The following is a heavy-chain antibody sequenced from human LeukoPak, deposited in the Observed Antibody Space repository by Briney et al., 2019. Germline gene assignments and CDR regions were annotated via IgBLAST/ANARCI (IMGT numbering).Heavy chain of an antibody. CDR1: GYSISNGYY. V-gene: IGHV4-38-2*02. CDR2: IYHSGTT. Sequence: SETLSLTCTVSGYSISNGYYWGWIRQPPGKGLEWIGSIYHSGTTYYNPSLQSRVTISVDTSKNQFSLKLSSVTAADTAVYFCARGFRSCYSSICDHLDYWGQGTLVTVSS. D-gene: IGHD2-15*01. CDR3: ARGFRSCYSSICDHLDY. J-gene: IGHJ4*02.